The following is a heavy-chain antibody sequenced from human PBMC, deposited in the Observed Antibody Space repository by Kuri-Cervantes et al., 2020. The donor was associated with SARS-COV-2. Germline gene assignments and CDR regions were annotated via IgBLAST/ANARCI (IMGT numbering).Heavy chain of an antibody. J-gene: IGHJ4*02. Sequence: GESLKISCAASGFTFSSYAMSWVRQAPGKGLEWVSAISGSGGSTYYADSVKGRFTISRDNSKNTLYLQMNSLRAEDTAVYYCAQDVSQLGRACRYWGQGTLVTVSS. CDR3: AQDVSQLGRACRY. CDR1: GFTFSSYA. D-gene: IGHD6-6*01. CDR2: ISGSGGST. V-gene: IGHV3-23*01.